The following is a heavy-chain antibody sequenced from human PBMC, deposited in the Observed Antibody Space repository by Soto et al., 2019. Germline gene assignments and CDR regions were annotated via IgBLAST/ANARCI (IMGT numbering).Heavy chain of an antibody. J-gene: IGHJ6*02. CDR3: ARSGHYDFWSGPTYYYYYYGMDV. D-gene: IGHD3-3*01. CDR2: IYSGGST. Sequence: PGGSLRLSCAASGFTFSSYGMHWVRQAPGKGLGWVSVIYSGGSTYYADSVKGRSTISRDNSKNTLYLQMNSLRAEDTAVYYCARSGHYDFWSGPTYYYYYYGMDVWGQGTTVTVSS. CDR1: GFTFSSYG. V-gene: IGHV3-NL1*01.